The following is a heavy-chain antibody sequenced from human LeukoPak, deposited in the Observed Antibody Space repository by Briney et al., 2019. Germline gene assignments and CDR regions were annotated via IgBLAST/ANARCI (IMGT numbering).Heavy chain of an antibody. CDR1: GYVFTSYG. D-gene: IGHD5-12*01. CDR3: VRGLYSGYKITEFDP. CDR2: MDPQNGNT. J-gene: IGHJ5*02. Sequence: ASVKVSCKASGYVFTSYGINSVRQATGQGLEWMGWMDPQNGNTGSAQRFQGRVTMTRDTSMSTAYMELSSLTSEDTAVYYCVRGLYSGYKITEFDPWGQGTLVTVSS. V-gene: IGHV1-8*01.